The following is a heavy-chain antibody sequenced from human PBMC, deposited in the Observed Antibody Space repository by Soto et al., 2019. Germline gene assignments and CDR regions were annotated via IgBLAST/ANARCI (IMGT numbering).Heavy chain of an antibody. J-gene: IGHJ4*02. CDR1: GFTLSNHW. CDR3: ANAYSSSWSFDY. Sequence: PGGSLRLSCATSGFTLSNHWMSWVRQAPGKGLEWVAAIKRSGSGTYYADSVRGRFTISRDNSKNTLYLQMNSLRAEDTAVYYCANAYSSSWSFDYWGQGTLVTVSS. CDR2: IKRSGSGT. D-gene: IGHD6-13*01. V-gene: IGHV3-23*01.